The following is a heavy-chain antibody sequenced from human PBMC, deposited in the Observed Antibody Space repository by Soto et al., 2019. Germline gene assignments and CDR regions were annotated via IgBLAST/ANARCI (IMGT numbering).Heavy chain of an antibody. CDR3: ARGDATKIVVTTYSPMAV. V-gene: IGHV1-69*12. Sequence: QVQLVQSGAEVKKPGSSVKVSCKASGGSLSNYGISWVRQAPGQGLEWMGGIIPVFGTANYAQKFQGRVTITGDESKNIVYMDVTSLRSEDTAVYYCARGDATKIVVTTYSPMAVWAQGPTVTASS. J-gene: IGHJ6*02. CDR2: IIPVFGTA. CDR1: GGSLSNYG. D-gene: IGHD4-17*01.